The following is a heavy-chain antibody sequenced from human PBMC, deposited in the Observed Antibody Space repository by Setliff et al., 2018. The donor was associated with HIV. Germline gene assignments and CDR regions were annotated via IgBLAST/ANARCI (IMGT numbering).Heavy chain of an antibody. CDR3: ARQRRYGYYYGSGSLDYFDY. CDR1: GGSISSSSYY. J-gene: IGHJ4*02. Sequence: PSETLSLTCTVSGGSISSSSYYWGRIRQPPGKGLEWIATIYYSGTTYYNPSLKSRLTISVDTSKNHFSLKLSSVTAADTAEYYCARQRRYGYYYGSGSLDYFDYWGQGTLVTVSS. CDR2: IYYSGTT. V-gene: IGHV4-39*01. D-gene: IGHD3-10*01.